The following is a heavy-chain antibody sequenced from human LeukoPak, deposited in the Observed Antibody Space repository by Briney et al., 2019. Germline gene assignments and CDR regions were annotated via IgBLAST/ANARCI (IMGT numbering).Heavy chain of an antibody. D-gene: IGHD1-26*01. Sequence: PSQTLSLTCAVSGGSISSGGYCWSWLRQPPGKGLEWIGNIYHSGSTYYNPSLKSRVTISVDRSTNQFSLKLSSVTAADTAVYYCARGGLVGSTTSSSTLDAFDIWGRGTMVTVSS. CDR3: ARGGLVGSTTSSSTLDAFDI. CDR1: GGSISSGGYC. J-gene: IGHJ3*02. V-gene: IGHV4-30-2*01. CDR2: IYHSGST.